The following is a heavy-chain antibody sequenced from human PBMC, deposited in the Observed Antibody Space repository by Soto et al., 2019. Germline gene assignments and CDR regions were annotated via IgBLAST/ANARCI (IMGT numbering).Heavy chain of an antibody. CDR1: GYTFTSYG. CDR3: ARDKGFEVLGYCSGGSCYPFDY. CDR2: ISAYNGNT. D-gene: IGHD2-15*01. J-gene: IGHJ4*02. Sequence: ASVKVSCKASGYTFTSYGISWVRQAPGQGLEWMGWISAYNGNTNYAQKLQGRVAMTTDTSTSTAYMELRSLRSDDTAVYYCARDKGFEVLGYCSGGSCYPFDYWGQGTLVTVSS. V-gene: IGHV1-18*01.